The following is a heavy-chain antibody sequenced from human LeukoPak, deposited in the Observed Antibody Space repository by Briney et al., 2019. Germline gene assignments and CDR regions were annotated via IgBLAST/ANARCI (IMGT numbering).Heavy chain of an antibody. CDR3: AKETPNTGWFDP. CDR2: INPSGDGT. V-gene: IGHV1-46*01. J-gene: IGHJ5*02. Sequence: GASVKVSCKASGYTFTGYYMHWVRQAPGQGLEWMGVINPSGDGTSYPQRFQGRVTLTRDTSTSTVYMELSSLRPEDTAIYYCAKETPNTGWFDPWGQGTLVTVSS. D-gene: IGHD1-14*01. CDR1: GYTFTGYY.